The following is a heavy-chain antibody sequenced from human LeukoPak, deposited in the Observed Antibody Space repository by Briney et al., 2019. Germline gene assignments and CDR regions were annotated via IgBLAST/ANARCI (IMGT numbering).Heavy chain of an antibody. D-gene: IGHD5-24*01. J-gene: IGHJ5*02. CDR2: INHSGST. Sequence: SETLSLTCTVSGGSISSSHYWSWIRQPPGKGLEWIGEINHSGSTNYNPSLKSRVTISVDTSKNQFSLKLSSVTAADTAVYYCARGGRVATNEWNWFDPWGQGTLVTVSS. CDR1: GGSISSSHY. CDR3: ARGGRVATNEWNWFDP. V-gene: IGHV4-34*01.